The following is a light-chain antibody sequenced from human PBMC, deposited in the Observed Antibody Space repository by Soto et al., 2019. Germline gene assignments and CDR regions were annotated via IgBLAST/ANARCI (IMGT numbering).Light chain of an antibody. V-gene: IGKV1-5*03. CDR3: QVYNSYSPSYT. Sequence: DIQMTQSPSTLSASVGDRVTITCRASQSISSWLSWYQQKPGKAPKLLIYQASSLDSGVPSKFSGSGSWKEFSLPISSLQPDDFATYYCQVYNSYSPSYTFGQGTKLEIK. J-gene: IGKJ2*01. CDR1: QSISSW. CDR2: QAS.